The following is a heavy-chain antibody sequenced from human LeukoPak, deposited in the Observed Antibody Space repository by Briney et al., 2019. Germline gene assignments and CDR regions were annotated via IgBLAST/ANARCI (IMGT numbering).Heavy chain of an antibody. Sequence: SETLSLTCTVSGGSISSGGYYWSWIRQHPGKGLEWIGYIYYSGSTYYNPSLKSRVTISVDTSKNQFSLKLSSVTAADTAVYYCARATHNRFAFDIWGQGTMVTVSS. CDR2: IYYSGST. D-gene: IGHD1-1*01. V-gene: IGHV4-31*03. J-gene: IGHJ3*02. CDR3: ARATHNRFAFDI. CDR1: GGSISSGGYY.